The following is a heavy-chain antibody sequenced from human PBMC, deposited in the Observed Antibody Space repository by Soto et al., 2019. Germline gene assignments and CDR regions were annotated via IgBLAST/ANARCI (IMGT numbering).Heavy chain of an antibody. CDR2: IYYSGST. Sequence: SETLSLTCTVSGGSVSSGSYYWSWIRQPPGKGLEWIGYIYYSGSTNYDSSLKSRVTISVDTSKNQFSLNLSSVTAADTAVYYCAGGGGGTYYYFDYWGQGTLVTVSS. CDR3: AGGGGGTYYYFDY. J-gene: IGHJ4*02. V-gene: IGHV4-61*01. D-gene: IGHD1-26*01. CDR1: GGSVSSGSYY.